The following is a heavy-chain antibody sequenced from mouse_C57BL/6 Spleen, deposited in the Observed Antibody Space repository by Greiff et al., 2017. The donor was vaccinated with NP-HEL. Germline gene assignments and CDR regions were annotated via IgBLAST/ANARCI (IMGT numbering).Heavy chain of an antibody. D-gene: IGHD1-1*01. J-gene: IGHJ4*01. CDR2: IHPNSGST. CDR1: GYTFTSYW. V-gene: IGHV1-64*01. Sequence: QVQLQQPGAELVKPGASVKLSCKASGYTFTSYWMHWVKQRPGQGLEWIGMIHPNSGSTNYNEKFKSKATLTVDTSSNTAYLQLSSLTSEDTAVYYCASTVVATSLYYAMDYWGQGTSVTVSS. CDR3: ASTVVATSLYYAMDY.